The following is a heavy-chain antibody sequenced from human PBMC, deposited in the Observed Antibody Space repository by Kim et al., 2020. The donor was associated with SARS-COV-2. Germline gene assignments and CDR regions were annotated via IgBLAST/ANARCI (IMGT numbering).Heavy chain of an antibody. CDR1: GFTFSSYS. Sequence: GGSLRLSCAVSGFTFSSYSMNWVRQAPGKGLEWVSYISSSSSTIYYADSVKGRFTISRDNAKNSLYLQMNSLRDEDTAVYYCARDLDYDFWSGYSRSFDYWGQGTLVTVSS. CDR2: ISSSSSTI. J-gene: IGHJ4*02. V-gene: IGHV3-48*02. D-gene: IGHD3-3*01. CDR3: ARDLDYDFWSGYSRSFDY.